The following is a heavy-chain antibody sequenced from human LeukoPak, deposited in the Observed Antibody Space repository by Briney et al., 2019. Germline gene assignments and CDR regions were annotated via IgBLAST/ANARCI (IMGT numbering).Heavy chain of an antibody. V-gene: IGHV1-46*01. CDR1: GYTFTNYY. Sequence: ASVKVSCKASGYTFTNYYMHWVRQAPGQGPEWMGIINPSGGSTTYAQKFQGRVTVTRDMSTSTVYMELSSLRSEDTAVYYCARKGANQVSDYRGQGTLVTVSS. J-gene: IGHJ4*02. CDR2: INPSGGST. CDR3: ARKGANQVSDY. D-gene: IGHD1-14*01.